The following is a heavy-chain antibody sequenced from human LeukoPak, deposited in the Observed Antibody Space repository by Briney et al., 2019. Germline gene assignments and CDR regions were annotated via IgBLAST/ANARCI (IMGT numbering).Heavy chain of an antibody. D-gene: IGHD3-22*01. CDR1: GGSISSRSYY. CDR3: ARTFYYDSSGYYYAY. Sequence: SETLSLTCTVSGGSISSRSYYWGWIRRPPGKGLEWIGEINHSGSTNYNPSLKSRVTISVDTSKNQFSLKVSSVTAADTAVYYCARTFYYDSSGYYYAYWGQGTLVTVSS. V-gene: IGHV4-39*07. J-gene: IGHJ4*02. CDR2: INHSGST.